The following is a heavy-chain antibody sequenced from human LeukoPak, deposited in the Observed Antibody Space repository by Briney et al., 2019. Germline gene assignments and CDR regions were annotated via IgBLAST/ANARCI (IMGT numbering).Heavy chain of an antibody. V-gene: IGHV3-43*02. CDR2: IIGDGGSI. CDR1: GFTFDDYA. CDR3: AKGADYGGPQGYFDL. D-gene: IGHD4-23*01. Sequence: GGSLRLSCAASGFTFDDYAMHWVRHAPGKGLEWVSLIIGDGGSIYYADSVKGRFTISRENSKNSLYLQMNSLRTEDTALYYCAKGADYGGPQGYFDLWGRGPLVTVSS. J-gene: IGHJ2*01.